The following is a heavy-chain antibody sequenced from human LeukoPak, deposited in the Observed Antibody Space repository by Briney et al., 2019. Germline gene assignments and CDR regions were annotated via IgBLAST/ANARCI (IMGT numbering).Heavy chain of an antibody. V-gene: IGHV3-23*01. D-gene: IGHD5-12*01. CDR1: GGSISSGGYY. Sequence: LSLTCTVSGGSISSGGYYWSWVRQAPGKGLEWVSAISASGGNTYYADSVKGRFTISRDNSKNTVYLQMNSLRAEDTALYYCAKDRLLDGYNSNWGQGTLVTVSS. J-gene: IGHJ4*02. CDR3: AKDRLLDGYNSN. CDR2: ISASGGNT.